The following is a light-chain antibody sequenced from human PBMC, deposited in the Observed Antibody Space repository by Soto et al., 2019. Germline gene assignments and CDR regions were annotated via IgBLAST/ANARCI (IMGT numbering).Light chain of an antibody. CDR1: QCISRY. Sequence: DIQMTQSPSSLSASVGDRVTITCRTSQCISRYLNWYQQKPGRAPKLLIYGVSTLESGVPSRFSGSGSGTDFTLTINNLQPEDFASYFCQESYSTPLTFGGGTKVDIK. CDR2: GVS. CDR3: QESYSTPLT. V-gene: IGKV1-39*01. J-gene: IGKJ4*01.